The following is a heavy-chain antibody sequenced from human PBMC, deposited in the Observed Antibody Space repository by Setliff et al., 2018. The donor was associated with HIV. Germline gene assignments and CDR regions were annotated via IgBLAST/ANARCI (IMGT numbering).Heavy chain of an antibody. CDR2: INPSGGST. CDR3: ARLTADRTNYYYYMDV. J-gene: IGHJ6*03. V-gene: IGHV1-46*01. D-gene: IGHD2-8*01. Sequence: ASVKVSCKISGYTLTELSIHWVRQAPGQGLEWMGIINPSGGSTNYAQKFQGRVTITADESTSTAYMELSSLRSEDTAVYYCARLTADRTNYYYYMDVWGKGTTVTVSS. CDR1: GYTLTELS.